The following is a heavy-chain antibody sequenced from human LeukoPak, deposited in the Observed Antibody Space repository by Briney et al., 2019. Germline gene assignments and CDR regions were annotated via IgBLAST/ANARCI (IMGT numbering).Heavy chain of an antibody. CDR3: ARNTGRYGDYLLDY. Sequence: SETLSLTCAVSGYSISSGYYWGWIRQPPGKGLEWIGCIYHSGSTYYNPSLKSRVTILVDTSKNQFSLKLSSVTAADTAVYYCARNTGRYGDYLLDYWGQGTLVTVSS. V-gene: IGHV4-38-2*01. J-gene: IGHJ4*02. CDR2: IYHSGST. D-gene: IGHD4-17*01. CDR1: GYSISSGYY.